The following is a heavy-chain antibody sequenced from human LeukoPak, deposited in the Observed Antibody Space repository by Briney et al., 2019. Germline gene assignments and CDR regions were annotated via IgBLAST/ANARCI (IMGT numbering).Heavy chain of an antibody. Sequence: GGSLRLSCAASEFTFSYYWMYWVRQGPGQGLVSVSRISSDGGSTTYADSVKGRFTISRDNAKNTLYLQMHSLRVEDTGIYYWARDDSNGIDYWGQGTLVTVSS. CDR3: ARDDSNGIDY. J-gene: IGHJ4*02. CDR2: ISSDGGST. CDR1: EFTFSYYW. D-gene: IGHD6-19*01. V-gene: IGHV3-74*01.